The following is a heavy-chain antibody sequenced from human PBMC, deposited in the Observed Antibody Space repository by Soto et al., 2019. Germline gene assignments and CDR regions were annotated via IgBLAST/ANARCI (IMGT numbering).Heavy chain of an antibody. Sequence: QVQLVQSGAEVRKPGASVKVSCKASGYTFTTYDINWVRQATGQGLEWMGWMNPNSGNTVYAQKFQGTVTMTRNTSINTAYMELTSLTSDDTAVYYCARYHYYYCMDVWGQGTTVTVSS. CDR2: MNPNSGNT. CDR1: GYTFTTYD. D-gene: IGHD3-22*01. V-gene: IGHV1-8*01. J-gene: IGHJ6*02. CDR3: ARYHYYYCMDV.